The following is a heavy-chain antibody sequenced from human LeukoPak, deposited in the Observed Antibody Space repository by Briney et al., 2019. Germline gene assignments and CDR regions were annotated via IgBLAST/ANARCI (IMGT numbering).Heavy chain of an antibody. J-gene: IGHJ4*02. Sequence: EASVKVSCKASGGTFSSYAISWVRQAPGQGLEWMGWINPNSGGTNYAQKFQGRVTMTRDTSISTAYMELSRLRSDDTAVYYCARIIGWLSGYETFDYWGQGTLVTVSS. CDR2: INPNSGGT. CDR1: GGTFSSYA. V-gene: IGHV1-2*02. D-gene: IGHD5-12*01. CDR3: ARIIGWLSGYETFDY.